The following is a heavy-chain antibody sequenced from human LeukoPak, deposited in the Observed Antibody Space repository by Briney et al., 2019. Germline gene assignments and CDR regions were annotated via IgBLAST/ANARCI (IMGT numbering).Heavy chain of an antibody. Sequence: ASVTVSCKASGYSFSGYYIHWVRQAPGQGLEWMGWINPKSGGTQFKENFQGRVTMTRDSSISTAYLELSGLRSDDTAIYYRARADFLYTGLAVATATRYTRMVTWFDPWGQGTLVTVSS. CDR3: ARADFLYTGLAVATATRYTRMVTWFDP. CDR1: GYSFSGYY. J-gene: IGHJ5*02. D-gene: IGHD2-2*02. CDR2: INPKSGGT. V-gene: IGHV1-2*02.